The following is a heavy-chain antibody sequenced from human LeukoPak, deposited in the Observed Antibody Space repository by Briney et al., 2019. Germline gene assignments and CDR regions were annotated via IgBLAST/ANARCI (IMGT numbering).Heavy chain of an antibody. CDR3: ARDRKGALNYGMDV. CDR1: GFTFSSYA. Sequence: PGESLRLSCAASGFTFSSYAMHWVRQAPGKGLEWVAVISYDGSNKYYADSVKGRFTISRDNSKNTLYLQMNSLRAEDTAVYYCARDRKGALNYGMDVWGQGTTVTVSS. J-gene: IGHJ6*02. CDR2: ISYDGSNK. V-gene: IGHV3-30*04.